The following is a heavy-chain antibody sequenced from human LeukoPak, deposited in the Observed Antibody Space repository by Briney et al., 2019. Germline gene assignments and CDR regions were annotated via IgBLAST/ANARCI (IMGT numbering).Heavy chain of an antibody. Sequence: GGSLRLSCAASRFTFSSYSMNWVRQAPGKGLEWLSYISGGGETIYYADSVKGRFTISRDNAKNSLYLQMNSLRAEDTAVYYCARAWGSADYWGQGTQVTVSS. CDR1: RFTFSSYS. CDR2: ISGGGETI. CDR3: ARAWGSADY. J-gene: IGHJ4*02. V-gene: IGHV3-48*04. D-gene: IGHD7-27*01.